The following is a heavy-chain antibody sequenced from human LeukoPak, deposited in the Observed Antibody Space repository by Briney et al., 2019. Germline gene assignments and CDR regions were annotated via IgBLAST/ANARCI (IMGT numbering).Heavy chain of an antibody. V-gene: IGHV4-59*02. J-gene: IGHJ6*03. CDR3: ARSVEGYCSGGSCYSYYYYMDV. Sequence: SETLSLTCTVSGGSVSSYYWSWLRQPPGKGLEWIGYIYYSGSTNYNPSLKSRVTISVDTSKNQFSLKLSSVTAADTAVYYCARSVEGYCSGGSCYSYYYYMDVWGKGTTVTVSS. CDR2: IYYSGST. D-gene: IGHD2-15*01. CDR1: GGSVSSYY.